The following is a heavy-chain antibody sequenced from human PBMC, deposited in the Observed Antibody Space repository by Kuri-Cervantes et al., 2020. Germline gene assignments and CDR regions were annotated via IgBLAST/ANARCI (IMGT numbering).Heavy chain of an antibody. V-gene: IGHV1-69*02. CDR1: GGTFSSYT. CDR2: IIPILGIA. CDR3: ARGRGGVVGATYFDY. J-gene: IGHJ4*02. Sequence: SVKVSCKASGGTFSSYTISWVRQAPGQGLEWMGRIIPILGIANYAQKFQGRVTITADKSTSTAYMELTSLRSEDTAVYYCARGRGGVVGATYFDYWGQGTLVTVSS. D-gene: IGHD1-26*01.